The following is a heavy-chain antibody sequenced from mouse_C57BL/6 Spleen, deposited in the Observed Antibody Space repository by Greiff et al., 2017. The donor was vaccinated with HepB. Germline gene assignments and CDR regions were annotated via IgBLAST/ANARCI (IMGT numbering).Heavy chain of an antibody. Sequence: QVQLQQSGAELARPGASVKLSCKASGYTFTSYGISWVKQRTGQGLEWTGEIYPRSGNTYYNEKFKGKATLTADKSSSTAYMELRSLTSEDSAVYFCARFTTVVATRGAMDYWGQGTSVTVSS. CDR2: IYPRSGNT. J-gene: IGHJ4*01. CDR3: ARFTTVVATRGAMDY. D-gene: IGHD1-1*01. CDR1: GYTFTSYG. V-gene: IGHV1-81*01.